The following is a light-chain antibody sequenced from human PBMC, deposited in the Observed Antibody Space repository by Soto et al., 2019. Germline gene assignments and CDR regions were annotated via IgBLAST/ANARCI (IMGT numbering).Light chain of an antibody. Sequence: IVLTQYPGTLSLSPGERATLSCRASQSVSSSYLAWYQQKPGQAPRPLIYGASSRATGIPDRFSGSGSGTDFTLTISRLEPEDFAVYYCQQYGSSLMYTFGQGTKLEIK. CDR3: QQYGSSLMYT. CDR2: GAS. V-gene: IGKV3-20*01. CDR1: QSVSSSY. J-gene: IGKJ2*01.